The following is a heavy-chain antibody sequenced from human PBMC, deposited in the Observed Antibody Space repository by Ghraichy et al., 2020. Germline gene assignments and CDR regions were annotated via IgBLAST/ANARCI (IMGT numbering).Heavy chain of an antibody. CDR1: GFTFSSYS. CDR2: ISSSSSYI. CDR3: ARDSLIQNSGWTPTYYYGMDV. D-gene: IGHD6-19*01. Sequence: GGSLRLSCAASGFTFSSYSMNWVRQAPGKGLEWVSSISSSSSYIYYADSVKGRFTISRDNAKNSLYLQMNSLRAEDTAVYYCARDSLIQNSGWTPTYYYGMDVWGQGTTVTVSS. V-gene: IGHV3-21*01. J-gene: IGHJ6*02.